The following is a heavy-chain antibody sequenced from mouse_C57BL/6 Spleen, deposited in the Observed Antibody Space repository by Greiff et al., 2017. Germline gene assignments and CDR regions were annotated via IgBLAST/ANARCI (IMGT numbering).Heavy chain of an antibody. CDR3: TTGQLTRAY. J-gene: IGHJ3*01. Sequence: VQLKESGAELVRPGASVKLSCTASGFNIKDDYMHWVKQRPEQGLEWIGWIDPENGDTEYASKFQGKATITADTSSNTAYLQLSSLTSEDTAVYYCTTGQLTRAYWGQGTLVTVSA. V-gene: IGHV14-4*01. CDR1: GFNIKDDY. CDR2: IDPENGDT. D-gene: IGHD3-2*02.